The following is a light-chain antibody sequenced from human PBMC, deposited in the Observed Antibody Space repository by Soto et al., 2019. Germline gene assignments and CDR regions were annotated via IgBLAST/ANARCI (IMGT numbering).Light chain of an antibody. CDR1: SSNIENNY. CDR2: DND. Sequence: QSVLTQPPSVSAAPGRTVTISCSGSSSNIENNYVSWYQHLPGTAHKLLIYDNDKRPSGIPDRFSGSKSGTSATLGITGLQTGDEANYYCVTWDTSLSAGVFGGGTKVTVL. J-gene: IGLJ3*02. V-gene: IGLV1-51*01. CDR3: VTWDTSLSAGV.